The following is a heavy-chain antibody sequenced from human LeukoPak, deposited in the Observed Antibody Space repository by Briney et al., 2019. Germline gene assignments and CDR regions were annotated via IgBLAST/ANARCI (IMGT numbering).Heavy chain of an antibody. J-gene: IGHJ4*02. CDR2: MNPNSGNT. D-gene: IGHD6-19*01. V-gene: IGHV1-8*03. Sequence: GASVKVSCKASGYTFTSYDINWVRQATGQGLEWMGWMNPNSGNTGYAQKFQGRVTITRNTSISTAYMELSSLRSEDTAVYYCARVLAGSGWYVTWGQGTLVTVSS. CDR1: GYTFTSYD. CDR3: ARVLAGSGWYVT.